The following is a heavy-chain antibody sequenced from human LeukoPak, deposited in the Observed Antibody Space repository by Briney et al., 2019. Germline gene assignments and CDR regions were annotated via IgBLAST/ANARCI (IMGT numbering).Heavy chain of an antibody. D-gene: IGHD1-1*01. J-gene: IGHJ5*02. V-gene: IGHV3-48*01. CDR3: TRDSNWNDWFDP. CDR2: ITSSSTTI. CDR1: GFTLSSYS. Sequence: GGSLRLSCAASGFTLSSYSMNWVRQAPGKGLEWVSFITSSSTTIYYADSVKGRFTISRDNAKNSLYLQMNSLRAEDTAVYYCTRDSNWNDWFDPWGQGTLVTVSS.